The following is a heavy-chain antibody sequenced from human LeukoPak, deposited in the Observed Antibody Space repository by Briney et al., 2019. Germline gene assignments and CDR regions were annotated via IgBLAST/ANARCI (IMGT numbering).Heavy chain of an antibody. CDR3: ASYDSSGYYNWFDP. J-gene: IGHJ5*02. CDR2: ISGSGGST. D-gene: IGHD3-22*01. Sequence: PGGSLRLSCAASGFTFSSYAMSWVPQAPGKGLEWVSAISGSGGSTYYADSVKGRFTISRDNSKNTLYLQMNSLRAEDTAVYYCASYDSSGYYNWFDPWGQGTLVTVSS. V-gene: IGHV3-23*01. CDR1: GFTFSSYA.